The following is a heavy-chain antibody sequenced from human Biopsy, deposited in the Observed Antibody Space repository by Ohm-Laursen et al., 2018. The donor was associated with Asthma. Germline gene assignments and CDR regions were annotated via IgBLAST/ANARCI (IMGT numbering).Heavy chain of an antibody. Sequence: SLRLSCSASGFTFSSYGMHWVRQAPGKGLEWVAVIWYDGSNKYYADSVKGRFTISRDNSKNTLYLQMNSLRAEDTAVYYCARCTYDFWSGYYGMDVWGQGTTVTVSS. V-gene: IGHV3-33*01. CDR2: IWYDGSNK. D-gene: IGHD3-3*01. J-gene: IGHJ6*02. CDR1: GFTFSSYG. CDR3: ARCTYDFWSGYYGMDV.